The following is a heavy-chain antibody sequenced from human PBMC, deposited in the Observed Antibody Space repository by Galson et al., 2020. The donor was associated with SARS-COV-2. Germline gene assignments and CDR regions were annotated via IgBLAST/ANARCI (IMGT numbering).Heavy chain of an antibody. Sequence: GGSLRLSCAASGFTFSSYAMSWVRQAPGKGLEWVSVIYSGGSTYYADSVKGRFTISRDNSKNTLYLQMNSLRAEDTAVYYCAKDGDFDWLLYSTTYGMDVWGQGTTVTVSS. D-gene: IGHD3-9*01. V-gene: IGHV3-23*03. J-gene: IGHJ6*02. CDR1: GFTFSSYA. CDR3: AKDGDFDWLLYSTTYGMDV. CDR2: IYSGGST.